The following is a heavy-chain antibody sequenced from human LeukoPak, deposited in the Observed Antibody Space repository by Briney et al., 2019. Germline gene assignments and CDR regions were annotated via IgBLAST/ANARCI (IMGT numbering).Heavy chain of an antibody. Sequence: GESLKISCKGSGYSFTSYWIGWVRQMPGKGLEWTGIIYPGDSDTRYSPSFQGQVTISADKSISTAYLQWSSLKASDTAMYYCASTGPGIAAAGTWSFDYWGQGTLVTVSS. CDR3: ASTGPGIAAAGTWSFDY. J-gene: IGHJ4*02. D-gene: IGHD6-13*01. V-gene: IGHV5-51*01. CDR1: GYSFTSYW. CDR2: IYPGDSDT.